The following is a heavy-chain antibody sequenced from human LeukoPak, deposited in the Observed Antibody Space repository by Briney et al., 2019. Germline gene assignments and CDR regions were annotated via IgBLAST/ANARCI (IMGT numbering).Heavy chain of an antibody. V-gene: IGHV1-69*06. Sequence: SVKVSCKASGGTFSSYAISWVRQAPGQGLEWMGGIIPIFGTANYAQKFQGRVTITADKSTSTAYMELSSLRSEDTAVYYCASPAHYYDSSGYYDGAFDIWGQGTMVTVSS. D-gene: IGHD3-22*01. CDR2: IIPIFGTA. CDR3: ASPAHYYDSSGYYDGAFDI. J-gene: IGHJ3*02. CDR1: GGTFSSYA.